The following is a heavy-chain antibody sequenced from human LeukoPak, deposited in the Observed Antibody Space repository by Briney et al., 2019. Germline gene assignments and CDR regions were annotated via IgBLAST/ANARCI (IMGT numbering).Heavy chain of an antibody. V-gene: IGHV4-59*01. Sequence: SETLSLTCTVSGGSISSYYWSWIRQPAGKGLEWIGYIYYSGSTNYNPSLKSRVTISVDTSKNQFSLKLSSVTAADTAVYYCARGPTQRDLDYWGQGTLVTVSS. CDR2: IYYSGST. CDR1: GGSISSYY. CDR3: ARGPTQRDLDY. J-gene: IGHJ4*02.